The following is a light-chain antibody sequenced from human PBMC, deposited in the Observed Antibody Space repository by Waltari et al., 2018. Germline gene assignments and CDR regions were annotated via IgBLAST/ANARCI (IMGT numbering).Light chain of an antibody. Sequence: QSVLTQPPSASGTPGQSVTIPCSGSLSNIGATFVYWYQQVPGTAPKILIYRNDQRPSGVPDRFSASKSGSSASLAISGLRSEDEADYFCAAWDDSLGGHFVFGTGTKVIV. CDR3: AAWDDSLGGHFV. CDR2: RND. J-gene: IGLJ1*01. V-gene: IGLV1-47*01. CDR1: LSNIGATF.